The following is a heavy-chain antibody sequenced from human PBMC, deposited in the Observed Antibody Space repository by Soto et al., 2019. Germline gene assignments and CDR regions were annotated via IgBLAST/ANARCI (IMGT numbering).Heavy chain of an antibody. V-gene: IGHV1-2*04. J-gene: IGHJ6*03. CDR1: GYTFTGYY. Sequence: ASVKVSCKASGYTFTGYYMHWVRQAPGQGLEWMGWINPNSGGTNYAQKFQGWVTMTRDTSISTAYMELSRLRSDDTAVYYCARAQPPYCSSTSCSQYYYMDVWGEGTTVTVSS. CDR3: ARAQPPYCSSTSCSQYYYMDV. D-gene: IGHD2-2*01. CDR2: INPNSGGT.